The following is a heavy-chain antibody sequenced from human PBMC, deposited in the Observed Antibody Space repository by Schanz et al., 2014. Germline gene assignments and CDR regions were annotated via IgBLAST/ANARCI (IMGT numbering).Heavy chain of an antibody. Sequence: VKVSCKASGYTFTDYGVIWVRQAPGQGLEWMGWISTSNGNTNYIQKLQGRVTMTTDTYTSTVYMELRSLRSDDTDVYYCARVKDDTLTGPESHQSMGVWGPGT. CDR3: ARVKDDTLTGPESHQSMGV. CDR2: ISTSNGNT. V-gene: IGHV1-18*01. D-gene: IGHD3-9*01. CDR1: GYTFTDYG. J-gene: IGHJ3*01.